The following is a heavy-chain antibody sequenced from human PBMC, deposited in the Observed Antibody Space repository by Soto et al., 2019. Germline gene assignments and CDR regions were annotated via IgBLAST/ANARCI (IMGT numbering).Heavy chain of an antibody. V-gene: IGHV3-33*01. D-gene: IGHD3-3*02. CDR2: MWHDGTRE. Sequence: QVQLVESGGGVVQPGTSLRLSCAASGFTVSTHGMHWVRQAPGKGLEWVALMWHDGTRENYVDFVKGRFTISRDTSKNTVYLQMNRLTAEATALYYCARDLALNGLDYRGQGSLVTLSP. J-gene: IGHJ4*02. CDR1: GFTVSTHG. CDR3: ARDLALNGLDY.